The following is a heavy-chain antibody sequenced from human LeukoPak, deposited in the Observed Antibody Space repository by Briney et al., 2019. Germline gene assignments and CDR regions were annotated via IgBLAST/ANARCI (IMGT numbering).Heavy chain of an antibody. CDR1: GFTFSSYG. CDR3: ARWYYYETSGLYYGSFDN. J-gene: IGHJ5*02. Sequence: GGTLRLSCAASGFTFSSYGMSWVRQAPGKGLEWVSTISSSGASTYYADSVKGRFTISRDNSKNTLYLQMNSLRAEDTAVYYCARWYYYETSGLYYGSFDNWGQGTLVTVSS. V-gene: IGHV3-23*01. D-gene: IGHD3-22*01. CDR2: ISSSGAST.